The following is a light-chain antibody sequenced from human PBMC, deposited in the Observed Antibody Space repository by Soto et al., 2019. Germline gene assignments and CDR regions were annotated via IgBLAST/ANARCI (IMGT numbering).Light chain of an antibody. J-gene: IGKJ1*01. CDR3: QQLNNYPRT. V-gene: IGKV1-9*01. CDR1: QGISSY. Sequence: EIQMTQSQSSVSASVGDRVTITCRASQGISSYLNWYQQKPGKAPKLLISAASTLQSGVPSRFSGSGSGTEFTLTISSLQPEDFATYYCQQLNNYPRTFGQGTKV. CDR2: AAS.